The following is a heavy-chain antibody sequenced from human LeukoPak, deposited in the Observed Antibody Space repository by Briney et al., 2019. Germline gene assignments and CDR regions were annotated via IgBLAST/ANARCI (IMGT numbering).Heavy chain of an antibody. J-gene: IGHJ4*02. CDR3: ARDLFPYCGGDCHSHLDY. CDR2: ISYDGSNK. CDR1: GFTFSSYA. Sequence: PGRSLRLSCAASGFTFSSYAMHWVRQAPGKGLEWVAVISYDGSNKYYADSVKGRFTISRDNSKNTLYLQMNSLRAEDTAVYYCARDLFPYCGGDCHSHLDYWGQGTLVTVSS. D-gene: IGHD2-21*01. V-gene: IGHV3-30-3*01.